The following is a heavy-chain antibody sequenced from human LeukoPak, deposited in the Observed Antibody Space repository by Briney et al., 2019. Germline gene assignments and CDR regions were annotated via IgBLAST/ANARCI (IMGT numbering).Heavy chain of an antibody. CDR1: GFTFSSYW. V-gene: IGHV3-7*01. Sequence: GGSLRLSCADSGFTFSSYWMTWVRQAPGKGLEWVANIKQDGSEKYYVDSVKGRFTISRDNAKNSLYLQMNSLRAEDTAVYYCARGDCSGGSCYLGYYYYYMDVWGKGTTVTISS. J-gene: IGHJ6*03. D-gene: IGHD2-15*01. CDR3: ARGDCSGGSCYLGYYYYYMDV. CDR2: IKQDGSEK.